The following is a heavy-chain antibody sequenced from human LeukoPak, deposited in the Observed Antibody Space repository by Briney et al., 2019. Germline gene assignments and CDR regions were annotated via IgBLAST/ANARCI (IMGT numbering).Heavy chain of an antibody. Sequence: GGSLRLSCAASGFTVSSNYMSWVRQAPGKGLEWVSVIYSGGSTYYADSVKGRFTISRDNSKNTLYLQMNSLRAEDTAVYYCARATYGDAGFDHWGQGTLVTVSS. V-gene: IGHV3-53*01. CDR3: ARATYGDAGFDH. J-gene: IGHJ4*02. CDR1: GFTVSSNY. CDR2: IYSGGST. D-gene: IGHD4-17*01.